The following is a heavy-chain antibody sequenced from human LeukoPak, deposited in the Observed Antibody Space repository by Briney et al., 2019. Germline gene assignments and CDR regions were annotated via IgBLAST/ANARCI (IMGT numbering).Heavy chain of an antibody. V-gene: IGHV3-7*01. CDR2: IKQDGSAK. J-gene: IGHJ4*02. CDR3: ARVEASGYDYGAFDY. CDR1: GFTFNRYW. D-gene: IGHD5-12*01. Sequence: GGSLRLSCAASGFTFNRYWMSWVRQAPGKELQWVANIKQDGSAKYYVDSVKGRFTISRDNAKNSLYLQMNSLRAEDRAVYYCARVEASGYDYGAFDYWGQGTLVTVSS.